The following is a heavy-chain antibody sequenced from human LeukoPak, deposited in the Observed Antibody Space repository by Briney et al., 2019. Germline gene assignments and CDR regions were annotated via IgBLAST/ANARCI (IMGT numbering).Heavy chain of an antibody. CDR1: GYTFTGYY. D-gene: IGHD3-9*01. CDR2: INPNSGGT. Sequence: ASLKVSCKASGYTFTGYYMHWVRQAPGQGLEWMGWINPNSGGTNYAQKFQGRVTMTRDTSISTAYMELSRLRSDDTAVYYCARGPTVLRYFDWHELYYFDYWGQGTLVTVSS. J-gene: IGHJ4*02. CDR3: ARGPTVLRYFDWHELYYFDY. V-gene: IGHV1-2*02.